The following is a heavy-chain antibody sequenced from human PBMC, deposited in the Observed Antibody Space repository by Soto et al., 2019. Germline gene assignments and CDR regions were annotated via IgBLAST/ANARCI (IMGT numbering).Heavy chain of an antibody. CDR1: GGTFSNYV. Sequence: QVQLVQSGAEVKKPGSSVSVSCKASGGTFSNYVISWLRQAPGQGLEWMGGSIPIFDTTNYAQKFQGRVTITADESTSTAYMELSSLRSEDTAVYYCASGPISSGSYLDFYDWGQGTLVTVSS. D-gene: IGHD3-22*01. CDR2: SIPIFDTT. V-gene: IGHV1-69*01. CDR3: ASGPISSGSYLDFYD. J-gene: IGHJ1*01.